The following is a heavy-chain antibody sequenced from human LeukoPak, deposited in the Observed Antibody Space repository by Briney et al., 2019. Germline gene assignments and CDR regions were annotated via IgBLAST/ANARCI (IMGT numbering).Heavy chain of an antibody. CDR1: GFTFSSYA. Sequence: GGSLRLSCAASGFTFSSYAMSWVRQAPGKGLEWVANIKHDGSEKYQVDSVKGRFTISRDNAKNSLYLQMNSLRAEDTAVYYCATDPVNYWGQGTLVTVSS. J-gene: IGHJ4*02. CDR3: ATDPVNY. CDR2: IKHDGSEK. V-gene: IGHV3-7*01.